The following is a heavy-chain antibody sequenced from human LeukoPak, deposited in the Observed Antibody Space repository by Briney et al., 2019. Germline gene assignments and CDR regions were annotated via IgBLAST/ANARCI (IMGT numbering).Heavy chain of an antibody. D-gene: IGHD3-9*01. V-gene: IGHV3-23*01. Sequence: GGSLRLSCAASGFTFSSYGMSWVRQAPGKGLEWVSSLGGSGGSTYYADSVKGRFTISRDNSKNTLYLQMNSLRAEDTAVYYCAKERYLGPATDYWGQGTLVTVSS. J-gene: IGHJ4*02. CDR3: AKERYLGPATDY. CDR1: GFTFSSYG. CDR2: LGGSGGST.